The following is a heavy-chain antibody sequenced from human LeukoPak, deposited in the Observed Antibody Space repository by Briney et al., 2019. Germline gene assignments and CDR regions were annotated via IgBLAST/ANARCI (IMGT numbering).Heavy chain of an antibody. CDR3: ARARSSSWPHYFDP. J-gene: IGHJ5*02. D-gene: IGHD6-13*01. V-gene: IGHV3-74*01. CDR2: INSDGSST. CDR1: GFNFHDYA. Sequence: GGSLRLSCAASGFNFHDYAMHWVRQAPGKGLVWVSRINSDGSSTSYADSVKGRFTISRDNAKNTLYLQMNSLRAEDTAVYYWARARSSSWPHYFDPWGQGTLVTVSS.